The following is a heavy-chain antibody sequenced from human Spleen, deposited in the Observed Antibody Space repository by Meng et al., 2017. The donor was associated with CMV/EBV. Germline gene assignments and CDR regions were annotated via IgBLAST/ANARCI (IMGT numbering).Heavy chain of an antibody. CDR1: GFTFSTYE. D-gene: IGHD4-17*01. V-gene: IGHV3-48*03. Sequence: GESLKISCAASGFTFSTYEMNWVRQAPGKGLEWVSYISSTGSTIYYADSVEGRFTISRDNAKNPMYLQIDSLRAEDTAVYYCARTYGDYGSAYYFDYWGQGTLVTVSS. CDR2: ISSTGSTI. J-gene: IGHJ4*02. CDR3: ARTYGDYGSAYYFDY.